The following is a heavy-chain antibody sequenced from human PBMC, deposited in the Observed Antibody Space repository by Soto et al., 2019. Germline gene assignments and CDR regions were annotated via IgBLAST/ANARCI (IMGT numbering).Heavy chain of an antibody. CDR2: ISAYNGNT. V-gene: IGHV1-18*01. CDR1: GYTFTSYG. J-gene: IGHJ6*02. CDR3: AREQEREGYYYYGMDV. Sequence: ASVKVSCKASGYTFTSYGISWVRQAPGQGLEWMGWISAYNGNTNYAQKLQGRVTMTTDTSTSTAYMELRSLRSDDTAVYYCAREQEREGYYYYGMDVWGQGTTVTVSS.